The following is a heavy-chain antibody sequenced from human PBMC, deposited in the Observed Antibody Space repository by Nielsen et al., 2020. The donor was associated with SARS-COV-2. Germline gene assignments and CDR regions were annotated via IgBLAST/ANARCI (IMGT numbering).Heavy chain of an antibody. V-gene: IGHV4-61*03. CDR3: ARGTIPYYYYGMDV. J-gene: IGHJ6*02. CDR2: VWVTGCT. Sequence: WIRQPPGKGLEWIGYVWVTGCTGYNPSHKSRFTISMDPSKNNFSLQVSSVTAADTAVYFCARGTIPYYYYGMDVWGQGTPVTVSS. D-gene: IGHD2-21*01.